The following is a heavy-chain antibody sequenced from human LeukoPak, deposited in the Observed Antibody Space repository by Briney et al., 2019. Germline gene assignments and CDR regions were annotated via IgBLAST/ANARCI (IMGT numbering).Heavy chain of an antibody. V-gene: IGHV4-59*01. J-gene: IGHJ3*02. Sequence: SETLSLTCTVSGGSISSYYWSWIRQPPGKGLEWIGYIYYSGSTNYNPSLKSRGTISVDTSKNQFSLKLSSVTAADTAVYYCARDRDSSGYYGSYAFDIWGQGTMVTVSS. CDR3: ARDRDSSGYYGSYAFDI. D-gene: IGHD3-22*01. CDR1: GGSISSYY. CDR2: IYYSGST.